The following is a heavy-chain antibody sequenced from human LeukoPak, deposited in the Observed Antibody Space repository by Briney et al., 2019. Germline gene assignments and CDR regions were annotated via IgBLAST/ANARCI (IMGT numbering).Heavy chain of an antibody. CDR3: ARGGVNYKIAGP. CDR2: IYYSGST. D-gene: IGHD3-10*01. CDR1: GGSITSYY. J-gene: IGHJ5*02. V-gene: IGHV4-59*01. Sequence: PSETLSLTCTVSGGSITSYYWSWIRQPSGKGLEWIGYIYYSGSTNYNPSLKSRVTISVDTSKNQFSLKLSSVTAADTAVYYCARGGVNYKIAGPWGQGALVTVSS.